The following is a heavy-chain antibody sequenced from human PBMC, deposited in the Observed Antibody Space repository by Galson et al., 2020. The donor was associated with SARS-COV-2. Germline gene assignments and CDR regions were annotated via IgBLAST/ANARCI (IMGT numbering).Heavy chain of an antibody. CDR1: GFPFSDHA. J-gene: IGHJ4*02. V-gene: IGHV3-33*01. CDR3: ARDGQSSRGWAFDY. CDR2: IFFDGSEK. Sequence: GESLKISCAASGFPFSDHAMHWVRQAPGKGLEWVAQIFFDGSEKYYGDSERGRFTISRDSSKNTVYLQMNNLRVDDTAVYYCARDGQSSRGWAFDYWGQGTLLTVSS. D-gene: IGHD6-19*01.